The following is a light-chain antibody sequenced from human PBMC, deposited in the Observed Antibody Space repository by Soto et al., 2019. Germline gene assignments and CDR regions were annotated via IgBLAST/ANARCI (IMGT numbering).Light chain of an antibody. Sequence: QSVLTQPPSVSGAPGQRVTISCTGSSSNIGAGYDVHWYQQLPGTAPKLLISGNSNRPSGVPDRFSGSKSGTSVSLAITGLQAEDEADYYCQSYDSSLSGSRVFGGGTKLTVL. CDR2: GNS. J-gene: IGLJ2*01. V-gene: IGLV1-40*01. CDR3: QSYDSSLSGSRV. CDR1: SSNIGAGYD.